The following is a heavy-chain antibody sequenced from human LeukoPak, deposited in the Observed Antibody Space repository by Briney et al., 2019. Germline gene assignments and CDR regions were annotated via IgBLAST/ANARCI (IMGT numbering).Heavy chain of an antibody. V-gene: IGHV3-23*01. J-gene: IGHJ4*02. Sequence: GGSLRLSCAASGFTFSSYAMSWVRQAPGKGLEWVSDISGSGGSTYYADSVKGRFTISRDNSKNTLYLQMNSLRAEDTAVYYCAKDSAHLPMLRGVYLDYWGQGTLVTVSS. CDR2: ISGSGGST. D-gene: IGHD3-10*01. CDR1: GFTFSSYA. CDR3: AKDSAHLPMLRGVYLDY.